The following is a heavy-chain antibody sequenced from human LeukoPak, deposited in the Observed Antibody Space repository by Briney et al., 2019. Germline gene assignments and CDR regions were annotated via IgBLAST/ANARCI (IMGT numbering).Heavy chain of an antibody. D-gene: IGHD3-3*01. Sequence: GGSLRLSCAASGFTFSDYYMSWIRQAPGKGLEWVSYISGSGSTIYYADSVKGRFTISRDSAKNSLYLQTNSLRAEDTAVYYCARDNYDDSTFDYWGQGTLVTVSS. V-gene: IGHV3-11*04. CDR3: ARDNYDDSTFDY. J-gene: IGHJ4*02. CDR2: ISGSGSTI. CDR1: GFTFSDYY.